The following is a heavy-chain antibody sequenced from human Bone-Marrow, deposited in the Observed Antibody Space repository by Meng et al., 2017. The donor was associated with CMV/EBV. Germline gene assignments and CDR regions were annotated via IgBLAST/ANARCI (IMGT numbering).Heavy chain of an antibody. CDR1: GFTFSSYA. D-gene: IGHD2-2*01. V-gene: IGHV3-30*04. J-gene: IGHJ3*02. CDR2: ISYDGSNK. Sequence: GESLKISCAASGFTFSSYAMHWVRQAPGKGLEWVAVISYDGSNKYYADSVKGRFTISRDNSKNTLYLQMNSLRAEDTAVYYCARDYKWPAAPSGAFDIWGQGTMVTVSS. CDR3: ARDYKWPAAPSGAFDI.